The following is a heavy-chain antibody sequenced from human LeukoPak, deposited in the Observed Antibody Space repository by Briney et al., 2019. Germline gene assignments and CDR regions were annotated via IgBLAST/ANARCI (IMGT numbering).Heavy chain of an antibody. CDR3: AKRRTHIVVVPAAIGAFDI. Sequence: PGGPLRLSCAASGFTFSSYAMSWVRQAPGKGLEWVSAISGSGGSTYYADSVKGRFTISRDNSKNTLYLQMNSLRAEDTAVYYCAKRRTHIVVVPAAIGAFDIWGQGTMVTVSS. D-gene: IGHD2-2*01. V-gene: IGHV3-23*01. J-gene: IGHJ3*02. CDR2: ISGSGGST. CDR1: GFTFSSYA.